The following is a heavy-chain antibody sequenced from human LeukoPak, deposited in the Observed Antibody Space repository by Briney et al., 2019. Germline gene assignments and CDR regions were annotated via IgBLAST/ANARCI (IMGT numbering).Heavy chain of an antibody. CDR3: AKSEGSVAAAGTEAPAFDI. J-gene: IGHJ3*02. D-gene: IGHD6-13*01. V-gene: IGHV3-23*01. CDR2: ISGSGGST. CDR1: GFTFSSYA. Sequence: PGGSLRLSCAASGFTFSSYAMSWVRQAPGKGLEWVSAISGSGGSTYYADSVKGRFTISRDNSKNTLYLQMNSLRAEDTAVYYCAKSEGSVAAAGTEAPAFDIWGQGTMVTVSS.